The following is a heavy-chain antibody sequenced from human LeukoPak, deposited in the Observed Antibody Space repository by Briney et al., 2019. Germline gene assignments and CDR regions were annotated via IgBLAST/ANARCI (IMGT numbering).Heavy chain of an antibody. D-gene: IGHD6-13*01. V-gene: IGHV3-30*02. CDR1: GFTFSSYG. Sequence: GGSLRLSCVASGFTFSSYGMHWVRQAPGKGLEWVTFIRYDGGIKYYADSVKGRFTISRDNSKNTLYPQMDSLRTEDTAVYYCAKVTTSSWGYFDYWGPGTLVTVAS. J-gene: IGHJ4*02. CDR2: IRYDGGIK. CDR3: AKVTTSSWGYFDY.